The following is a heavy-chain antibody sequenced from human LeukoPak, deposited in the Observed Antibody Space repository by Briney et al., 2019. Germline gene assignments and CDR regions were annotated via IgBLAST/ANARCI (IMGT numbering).Heavy chain of an antibody. D-gene: IGHD3-22*01. J-gene: IGHJ4*02. Sequence: ASVKVSCKASGYTFTSYGISWVRQAPGKGLEWMGWISACNGNTNYAQKLQGRVTMTTDTSTSTAYMELRSLRSDDTAVYYCVAYYYDSSGYYYFDYWGQGTLVTVSS. CDR2: ISACNGNT. V-gene: IGHV1-18*01. CDR3: VAYYYDSSGYYYFDY. CDR1: GYTFTSYG.